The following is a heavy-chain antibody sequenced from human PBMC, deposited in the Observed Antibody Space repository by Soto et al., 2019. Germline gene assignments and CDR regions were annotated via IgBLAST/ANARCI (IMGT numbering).Heavy chain of an antibody. J-gene: IGHJ4*02. Sequence: GGSLRLSCAASGFSLSSYWMSWVRQAPGKGLEWVANMNQDGSESDYVGSVKGRFTFTRDNAKNSLYLQMNSLRAEDTAVYYCARLSTSAGRRELACWGQGTLVPVSS. CDR3: ARLSTSAGRRELAC. D-gene: IGHD1-1*01. V-gene: IGHV3-7*01. CDR2: MNQDGSES. CDR1: GFSLSSYW.